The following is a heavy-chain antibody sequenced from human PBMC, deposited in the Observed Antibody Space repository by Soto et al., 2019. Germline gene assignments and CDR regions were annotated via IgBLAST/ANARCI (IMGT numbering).Heavy chain of an antibody. J-gene: IGHJ4*02. CDR3: ARERAVIRPFYLAS. Sequence: LSLTCSVSGGSLTSPGYYWTWIRQYPGKGLEWIGNIYYSGASQYNPSLDSRVFISIDMSRKQFSLTLSSVTDADTAVYYCARERAVIRPFYLASWGQGTLVTVSS. CDR2: IYYSGAS. V-gene: IGHV4-31*03. D-gene: IGHD3-3*02. CDR1: GGSLTSPGYY.